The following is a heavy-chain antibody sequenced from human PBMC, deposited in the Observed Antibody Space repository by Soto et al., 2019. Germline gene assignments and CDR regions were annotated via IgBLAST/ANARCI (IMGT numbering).Heavy chain of an antibody. Sequence: GESLKISCKGSGYRFSSFWIGWVRQMPGKGLEWVAIIYPDEPRAKYSPSFKDQVTISVDKSINTAFLRWDSLKSSDTAMYYCVRRHYDLPIGQQFYLDSWGQGTRVAVSS. J-gene: IGHJ4*02. V-gene: IGHV5-51*01. CDR2: IYPDEPRA. CDR1: GYRFSSFW. CDR3: VRRHYDLPIGQQFYLDS. D-gene: IGHD3-16*01.